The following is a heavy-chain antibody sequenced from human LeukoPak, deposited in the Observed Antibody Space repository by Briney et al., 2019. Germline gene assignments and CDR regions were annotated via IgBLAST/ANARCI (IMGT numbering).Heavy chain of an antibody. CDR2: IYYSGVT. V-gene: IGHV4-39*01. Sequence: PSETLSLTCTVSGGSISSRAYYWTWIRQPPGKGLEWIGTIYYSGVTYYNPSLKSRVTISVDTSKNQFSLGLYSVTAADTAVFYCARQVVFRGLFNYIDYWGQGTLVTVSS. CDR3: ARQVVFRGLFNYIDY. D-gene: IGHD3-10*01. J-gene: IGHJ4*02. CDR1: GGSISSRAYY.